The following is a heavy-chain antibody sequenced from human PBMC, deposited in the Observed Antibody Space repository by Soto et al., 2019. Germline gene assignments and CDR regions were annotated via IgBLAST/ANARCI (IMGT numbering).Heavy chain of an antibody. D-gene: IGHD3-3*01. J-gene: IGHJ4*02. CDR2: IYYSGST. Sequence: QVQLQESGPGLVKPSETLSLTCSVSGGSIGSYYCSWIRQPPGKGLEWIGDIYYSGSTNYNPSLKIRVTISVDTSNNQFSLKLSSVTSADTAVYYCARGGWRQIDYWGQRTLVTVSS. V-gene: IGHV4-59*08. CDR3: ARGGWRQIDY. CDR1: GGSIGSYY.